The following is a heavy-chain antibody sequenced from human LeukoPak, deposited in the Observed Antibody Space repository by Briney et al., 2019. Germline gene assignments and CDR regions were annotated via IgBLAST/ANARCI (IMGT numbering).Heavy chain of an antibody. CDR3: ARQPYNWNYPPYFDY. J-gene: IGHJ4*02. D-gene: IGHD1-7*01. V-gene: IGHV4-39*01. CDR1: GGSISSSRYS. CDR2: IYYSGGT. Sequence: SETLSLTCSVSGGSISSSRYSWGWIRQPPGKGLEGIGSIYYSGGTYYNPSLKSRVTISADTSKNQFSLKLSSVTAADTAVYYCARQPYNWNYPPYFDYWGQGTLVTVSS.